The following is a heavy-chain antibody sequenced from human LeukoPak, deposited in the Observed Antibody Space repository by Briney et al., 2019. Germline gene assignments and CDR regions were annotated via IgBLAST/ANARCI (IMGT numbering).Heavy chain of an antibody. CDR3: ARVNLRGSQYNWFDP. CDR1: GGTLNTHI. J-gene: IGHJ5*02. V-gene: IGHV1-69*02. D-gene: IGHD1-1*01. Sequence: SVKVSCKASGGTLNTHIFTWVRQAPGQGLEWMGKITPIIDVSKYAQKFQGRPTITADKSTATVYMELSGLKSEDTAVYYCARVNLRGSQYNWFDPWGQGTLVTVSS. CDR2: ITPIIDVS.